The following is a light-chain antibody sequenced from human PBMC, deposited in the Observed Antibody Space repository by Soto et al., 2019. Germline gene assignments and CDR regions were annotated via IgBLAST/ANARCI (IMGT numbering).Light chain of an antibody. V-gene: IGLV2-14*01. CDR2: DVS. J-gene: IGLJ2*01. Sequence: QSALTQPASVSGSPGQSITISCTGTSSDVGGYNYVSWYQQHPGKAPKLMIYDVSNRPSGVSNRFSGSKSGNTASLTISGLPAADEADYYCSSYTSSSTYVVFGGGTKLTVL. CDR3: SSYTSSSTYVV. CDR1: SSDVGGYNY.